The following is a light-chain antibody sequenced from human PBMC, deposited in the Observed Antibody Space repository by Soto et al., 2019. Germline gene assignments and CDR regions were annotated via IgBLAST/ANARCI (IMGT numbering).Light chain of an antibody. V-gene: IGLV1-40*01. Sequence: QSVLTQPPSVSGAPGQRVTISCTGSSSNIGADYDVHWYQQLPGTAPKLLIYGNSNRPSGVPDRFSGSKSGTSASQAITGLQAEDDADYYCQSYDSSLSAVVFGGGTKVTVL. CDR1: SSNIGADYD. J-gene: IGLJ3*02. CDR3: QSYDSSLSAVV. CDR2: GNS.